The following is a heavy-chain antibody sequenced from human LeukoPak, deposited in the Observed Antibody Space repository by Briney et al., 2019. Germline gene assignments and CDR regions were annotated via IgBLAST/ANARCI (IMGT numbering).Heavy chain of an antibody. CDR2: IYTSGST. Sequence: SETLSLTCAVYGVSFSGYYWSWIRQPAGKGLEWIGRIYTSGSTNYNPSLKSRVTISVDTSKNQFSLKLSSVTAADTAVYYCARDSGSYSVVGYFDYWGQGTLVTVSS. CDR3: ARDSGSYSVVGYFDY. V-gene: IGHV4-4*07. J-gene: IGHJ4*02. D-gene: IGHD1-26*01. CDR1: GVSFSGYY.